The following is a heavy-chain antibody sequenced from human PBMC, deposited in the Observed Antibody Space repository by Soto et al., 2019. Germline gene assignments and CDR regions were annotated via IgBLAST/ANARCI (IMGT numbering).Heavy chain of an antibody. CDR2: ISSSSSYI. J-gene: IGHJ3*02. Sequence: GGSLRLSCAASGFTFSSYSMNWVRQAPGKGLEWVSSISSSSSYIYYADSVKGRFTISRDNAKNSLYLQMNSLRAEDTAVYYCARDSSSTDAFDIWGQGTMVTVSS. V-gene: IGHV3-21*01. CDR1: GFTFSSYS. CDR3: ARDSSSTDAFDI. D-gene: IGHD6-6*01.